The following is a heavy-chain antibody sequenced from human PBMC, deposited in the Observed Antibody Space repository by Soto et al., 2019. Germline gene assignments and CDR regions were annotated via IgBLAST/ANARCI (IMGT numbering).Heavy chain of an antibody. CDR1: GDSISRGGYY. CDR3: ARCDYNWKQGGHFDY. CDR2: IYFNGNT. V-gene: IGHV4-31*03. Sequence: PSETLSLTCSVSGDSISRGGYYWSWIRQHPGKGLEWIGYIYFNGNTYYNPSLKSRVAISVDTSKNEFSLELTSVTATDKAVYYCARCDYNWKQGGHFDYWGQGSQVTVSS. J-gene: IGHJ4*02. D-gene: IGHD1-1*01.